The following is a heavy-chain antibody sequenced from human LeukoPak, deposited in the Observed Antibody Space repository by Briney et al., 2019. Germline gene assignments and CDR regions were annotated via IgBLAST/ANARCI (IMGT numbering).Heavy chain of an antibody. CDR1: GGSISSGDYY. CDR2: IYYSGST. D-gene: IGHD2-2*01. J-gene: IGHJ3*02. V-gene: IGHV4-30-4*08. CDR3: AKSVVPAAGGSYDAFDI. Sequence: PSETLSLTCTVSGGSISSGDYYWSWIRQPPGKGLEWIGYIYYSGSTYYNPSLKSRVTISVDTSKNQFSLKLSSVTAADTAVYYCAKSVVPAAGGSYDAFDIWGQGTMVTVSS.